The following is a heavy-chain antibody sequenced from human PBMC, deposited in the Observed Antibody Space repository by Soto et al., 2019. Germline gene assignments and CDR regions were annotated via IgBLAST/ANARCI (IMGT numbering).Heavy chain of an antibody. V-gene: IGHV3-53*01. Sequence: GGSLRLSCAASGFTVSSNYMSWVRQAPGKGLEWVSVIYSGGNKYYADSVQGRFTISRDNSKNTLSLQVNSLRAEDTAVYYCARDYGSGMDYWGQGTLVTVSS. J-gene: IGHJ4*02. CDR2: IYSGGNK. CDR1: GFTVSSNY. CDR3: ARDYGSGMDY. D-gene: IGHD3-10*01.